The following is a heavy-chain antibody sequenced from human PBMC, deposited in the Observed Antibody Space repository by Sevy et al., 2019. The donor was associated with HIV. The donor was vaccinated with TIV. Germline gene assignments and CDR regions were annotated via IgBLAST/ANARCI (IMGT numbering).Heavy chain of an antibody. Sequence: ASVKVSCEASGFTFDNSAVQWVRQARGQRLESIGWIVVGSGSSNYAQKFQGRVTITRDMSTSTAYMEVSGLRGEDTAVYYCAAAPGYNSGWAFDYWGQRTLVTVSS. CDR3: AAAPGYNSGWAFDY. CDR1: GFTFDNSA. V-gene: IGHV1-58*01. D-gene: IGHD6-19*01. CDR2: IVVGSGSS. J-gene: IGHJ4*02.